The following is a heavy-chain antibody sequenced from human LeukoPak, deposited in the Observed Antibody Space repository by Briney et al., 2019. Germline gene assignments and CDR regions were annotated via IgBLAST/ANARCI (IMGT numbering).Heavy chain of an antibody. CDR2: IKQDGSEK. Sequence: PGGSLRLSCAASGFTFSAFWMSWVRQAPGKGLEWVANIKQDGSEKYYVDSVKGRFTISRDNAKNSLYLQMNSLRAEDTAVYYCARRPNPYYYDSSGYYEFWDYWGQGTLVTVSS. J-gene: IGHJ4*02. D-gene: IGHD3-22*01. V-gene: IGHV3-7*01. CDR1: GFTFSAFW. CDR3: ARRPNPYYYDSSGYYEFWDY.